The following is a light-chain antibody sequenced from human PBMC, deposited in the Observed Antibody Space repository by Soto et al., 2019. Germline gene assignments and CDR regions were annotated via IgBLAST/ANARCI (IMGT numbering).Light chain of an antibody. CDR2: GAS. V-gene: IGKV3-11*01. CDR1: QSVSSS. CDR3: QQRTSCPPIT. Sequence: EIVLAQSPATLSLSPGERATLSCRASQSVSSSLAWYQQKPGQAPRLLIYGASNRATGVPARFSGSASGTDFTLTISSLEPEDFAVYYCQQRTSCPPITFGQGTRLEIK. J-gene: IGKJ5*01.